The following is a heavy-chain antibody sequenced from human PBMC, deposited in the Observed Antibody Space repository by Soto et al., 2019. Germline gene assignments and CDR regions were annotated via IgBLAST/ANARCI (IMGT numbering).Heavy chain of an antibody. Sequence: PGGSLRLSCAASGFTFYDYAMHWFRQAPGKGLEWASGISWNSGSIGYADSVKGRFTISRDNAKNSLYLQMNSLRAEDTALYYCAKDILAAAVALGGGWFVPWGQGTLVNVSS. CDR2: ISWNSGSI. J-gene: IGHJ5*02. CDR3: AKDILAAAVALGGGWFVP. CDR1: GFTFYDYA. D-gene: IGHD6-13*01. V-gene: IGHV3-9*01.